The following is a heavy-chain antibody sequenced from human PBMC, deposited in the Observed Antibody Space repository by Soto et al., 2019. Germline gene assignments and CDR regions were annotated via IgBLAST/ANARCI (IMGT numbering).Heavy chain of an antibody. V-gene: IGHV1-18*01. Sequence: QVQLVQSETEVKKPGASVKVSCKASGYIFTNYDITWVRQAPGQGLEWMGWVSGYTGNTKYAQKFQDRVTMTTDTSTSPGYMELRSLRSDDTAVYYCARFGSAPYYYYGVDVWGQGTTVFVAS. D-gene: IGHD3-10*01. CDR3: ARFGSAPYYYYGVDV. CDR2: VSGYTGNT. CDR1: GYIFTNYD. J-gene: IGHJ6*02.